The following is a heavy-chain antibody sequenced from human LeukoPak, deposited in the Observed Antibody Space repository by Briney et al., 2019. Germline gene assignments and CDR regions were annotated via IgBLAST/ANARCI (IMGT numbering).Heavy chain of an antibody. CDR1: GGSISSSSYY. J-gene: IGHJ6*02. CDR3: ARDRRSYYDSSGYSYYYYGMDV. V-gene: IGHV4-39*07. Sequence: SETLSLTCTVSGGSISSSSYYWGWIRQPPGKGPEWIGSIYYSGSTYYNPSLKSRVTISVDTSKNQFSLKLSSVTAADTAVYYCARDRRSYYDSSGYSYYYYGMDVWGQGTTVTVSS. CDR2: IYYSGST. D-gene: IGHD3-22*01.